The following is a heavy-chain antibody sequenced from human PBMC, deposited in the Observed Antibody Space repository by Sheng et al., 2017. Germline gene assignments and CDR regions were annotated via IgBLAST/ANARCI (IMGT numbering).Heavy chain of an antibody. D-gene: IGHD3-22*01. V-gene: IGHV3-30*02. J-gene: IGHJ4*02. Sequence: QVQLVESGGGVVQPGGSLRLSCAASGFTFSSYGMHWVRQAPGKGLEWVAFIRYDGSNKYYADSVKGRFTISRDNSKNTLYLQMNSLRAEDTAVYYCAKVESPKFYYDSSPFDYWGQGTLV. CDR3: AKVESPKFYYDSSPFDY. CDR1: GFTFSSYG. CDR2: IRYDGSNK.